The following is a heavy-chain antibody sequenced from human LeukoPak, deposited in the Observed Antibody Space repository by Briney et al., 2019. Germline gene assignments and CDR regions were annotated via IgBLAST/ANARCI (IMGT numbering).Heavy chain of an antibody. D-gene: IGHD3-22*01. CDR3: ATPLDYYDRSDSHQGGD. CDR2: ISWNSGTT. V-gene: IGHV3-9*01. CDR1: GFTFKDYA. Sequence: PGGSLRLSCTASGFTFKDYAMYWVRQAPGKGLEWVSGISWNSGTTDYADSVKGRFTISRDNAKNSLYLQMNSLRAEDTAVYYCATPLDYYDRSDSHQGGDWGQGTLVTVSS. J-gene: IGHJ4*02.